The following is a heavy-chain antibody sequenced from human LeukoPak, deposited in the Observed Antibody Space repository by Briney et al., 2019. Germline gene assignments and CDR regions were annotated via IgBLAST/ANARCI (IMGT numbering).Heavy chain of an antibody. V-gene: IGHV4-59*01. J-gene: IGHJ4*02. D-gene: IGHD3-10*01. CDR1: GGSISSYY. CDR3: ARVPDYYGSGSAIDY. Sequence: SETLSLTCTVSGGSISSYYWSWIRQPPGKGLEWIGYIYYSGSTNYNPSLKSRVTISVDTFKNQFSLKLSSVTAADTAVYYCARVPDYYGSGSAIDYWGQGTLVTVSS. CDR2: IYYSGST.